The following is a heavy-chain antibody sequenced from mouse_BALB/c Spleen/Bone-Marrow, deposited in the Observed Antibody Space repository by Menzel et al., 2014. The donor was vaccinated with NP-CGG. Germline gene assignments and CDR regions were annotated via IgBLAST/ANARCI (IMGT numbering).Heavy chain of an antibody. Sequence: DVKLVESGAELVKPGASVKLSCTASGFNIKDTYMHWVKQRPEQGLEWIGRIDPANGNTKYDPKFQGKATITADTSSNTAYLQLSSLTSEDTAVYYCARYYYGSSLFDYWGQATTLTVSS. CDR2: IDPANGNT. J-gene: IGHJ2*01. CDR3: ARYYYGSSLFDY. V-gene: IGHV14-3*02. D-gene: IGHD1-1*01. CDR1: GFNIKDTY.